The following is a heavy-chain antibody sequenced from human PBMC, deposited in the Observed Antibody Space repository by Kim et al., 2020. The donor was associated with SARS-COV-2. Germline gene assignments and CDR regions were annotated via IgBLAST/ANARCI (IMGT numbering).Heavy chain of an antibody. Sequence: GGSLRLSCAASGFTFSSYGMHWVRQAPGKGLEWVAVISYDGSNKYYADSVKGRFTISRDNSKNTLYLQMNSLRAEDTAVYYCAKDMWEYYFDYWGQGTLVTVSS. CDR2: ISYDGSNK. CDR3: AKDMWEYYFDY. J-gene: IGHJ4*02. CDR1: GFTFSSYG. D-gene: IGHD1-26*01. V-gene: IGHV3-30*18.